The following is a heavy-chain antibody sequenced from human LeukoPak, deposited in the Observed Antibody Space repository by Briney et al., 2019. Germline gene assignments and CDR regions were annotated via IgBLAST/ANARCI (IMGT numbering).Heavy chain of an antibody. Sequence: GGSLRLSCAASGFTFSSYAMHWVRQAPGKGLEWVAVISYDGSNKYYADSVKGRFTISRDNSKNTLYLQMNSLRAEDTAVYYCARVGGYLGYCSGGSCYYPTGFDYWGQGTLVTVSS. V-gene: IGHV3-30*04. J-gene: IGHJ4*02. D-gene: IGHD2-15*01. CDR2: ISYDGSNK. CDR3: ARVGGYLGYCSGGSCYYPTGFDY. CDR1: GFTFSSYA.